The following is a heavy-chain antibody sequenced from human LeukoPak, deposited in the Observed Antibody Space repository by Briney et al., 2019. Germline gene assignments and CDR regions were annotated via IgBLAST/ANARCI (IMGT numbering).Heavy chain of an antibody. CDR2: ISGSGGGT. CDR3: AKWDENFYYMDV. D-gene: IGHD1-26*01. J-gene: IGHJ6*03. CDR1: RFSFNRYA. Sequence: PGGSLRLSCAASRFSFNRYAISWVRQAPRKGLEWVSSISGSGGGTFYASSVRGRFTISRDNSKDTVFLQMNGLRAEDTAMYYCAKWDENFYYMDVWGQGTTVTVSS. V-gene: IGHV3-23*01.